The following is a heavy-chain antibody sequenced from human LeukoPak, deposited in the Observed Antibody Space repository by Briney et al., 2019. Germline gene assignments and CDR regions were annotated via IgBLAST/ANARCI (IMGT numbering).Heavy chain of an antibody. CDR1: GFTFSDYY. Sequence: PGGSLRLSCAASGFTFSDYYMSWIRQAPGKGLEWVSYISSSGSTIYYADSVKGRFTISRDNAKNSLYLQMNSLRAEDTAVYYCARIQIAAADFFDYWGQGTLVTVSS. D-gene: IGHD6-13*01. J-gene: IGHJ4*02. V-gene: IGHV3-11*01. CDR3: ARIQIAAADFFDY. CDR2: ISSSGSTI.